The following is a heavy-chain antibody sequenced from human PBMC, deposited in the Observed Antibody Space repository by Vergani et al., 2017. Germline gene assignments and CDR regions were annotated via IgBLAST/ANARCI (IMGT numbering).Heavy chain of an antibody. V-gene: IGHV3-23*04. Sequence: EVQLVESGGGLVQPGGSLRLSCAASGFTVSSNYMSWVRQAPGKGLEWVSVISGSGGSTYYADSVKGRFTTSRDNSKNTLYLQMNSLRAEDTAVYYCAKGGGATRVYYFDYWGQGTLVTVSS. CDR2: ISGSGGST. D-gene: IGHD1-26*01. J-gene: IGHJ4*02. CDR3: AKGGGATRVYYFDY. CDR1: GFTVSSNY.